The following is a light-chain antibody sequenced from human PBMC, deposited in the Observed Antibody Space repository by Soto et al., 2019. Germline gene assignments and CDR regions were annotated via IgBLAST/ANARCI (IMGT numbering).Light chain of an antibody. CDR2: KAS. V-gene: IGKV1-5*03. CDR1: QSISSW. Sequence: DIQITQSPSTLSASVGDRVTITFRASQSISSWLAWYQQKPGKAPKPLIYKASSLESGVPSRFSGSGSGTEFTLTISSLQPDDFATYYCQQYNSYSLTFGGGTKVDIK. J-gene: IGKJ4*01. CDR3: QQYNSYSLT.